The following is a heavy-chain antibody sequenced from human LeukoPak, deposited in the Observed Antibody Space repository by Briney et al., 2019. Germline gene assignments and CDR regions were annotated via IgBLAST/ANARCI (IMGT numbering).Heavy chain of an antibody. V-gene: IGHV4-30-4*01. CDR2: INHSGST. CDR3: ARRIAATGIYAFDI. Sequence: SQTLSLTCTVSGGSISSGDYYWSWIRQPPGKGLEWIGEINHSGSTNYNPSLKSRVTISVDTSKNQFSLKLSSVTAADTAVYYCARRIAATGIYAFDIWGQGTMVTVSS. CDR1: GGSISSGDYY. D-gene: IGHD6-13*01. J-gene: IGHJ3*02.